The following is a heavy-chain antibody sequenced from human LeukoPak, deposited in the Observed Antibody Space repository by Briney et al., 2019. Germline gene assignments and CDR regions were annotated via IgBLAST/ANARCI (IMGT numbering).Heavy chain of an antibody. CDR3: ARLLDY. CDR2: INHSGST. J-gene: IGHJ4*02. CDR1: GGSFSGYY. Sequence: PSETLSLTCAVYGGSFSGYYWSWIRHPPGKGLEWIGEINHSGSTNYNPSLKSRVTISVDTSKNQFSLKLSSVTAADTAVYYCARLLDYWGQGTLVTVSS. V-gene: IGHV4-34*01.